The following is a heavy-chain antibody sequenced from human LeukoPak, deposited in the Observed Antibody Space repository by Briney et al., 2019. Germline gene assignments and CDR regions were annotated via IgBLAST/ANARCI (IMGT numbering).Heavy chain of an antibody. CDR3: AKGSAFRGYEFALFDY. D-gene: IGHD5-12*01. J-gene: IGHJ4*02. V-gene: IGHV3-23*01. CDR2: ISSSGGST. Sequence: GGSLRLSCAASGFTFSSYAMSWVRQAPGKGLEWVSAISSSGGSTYYADSVKGRFTILRDNSNNTLYLQMNSLRAEDTDVYHCAKGSAFRGYEFALFDYWGQGTLVTVSS. CDR1: GFTFSSYA.